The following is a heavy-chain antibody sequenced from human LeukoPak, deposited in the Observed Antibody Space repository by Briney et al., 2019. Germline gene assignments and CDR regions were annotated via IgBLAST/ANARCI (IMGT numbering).Heavy chain of an antibody. CDR1: GGSVTSTNW. J-gene: IGHJ4*02. CDR3: AREGGFYRPLDY. Sequence: SETLSLTCGVSGGSVTSTNWWTWVRPPPGKGLEWIGEVHLDGRTNYNPSLESRLTISVDLSENHISLRLTSVTAADTAVYYCAREGGFYRPLDYSGQGTLVTVSS. D-gene: IGHD3-3*01. V-gene: IGHV4-4*02. CDR2: VHLDGRT.